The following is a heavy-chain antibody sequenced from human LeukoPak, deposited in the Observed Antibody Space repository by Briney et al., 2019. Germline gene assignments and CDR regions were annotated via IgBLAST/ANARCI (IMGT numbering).Heavy chain of an antibody. Sequence: GESLKISCKASGYSFSSYWIGWVRQMPGKGLEWMGIIYPGDSDTRYSPSFQGQVTISADKSISTAYLQWSSLKASDTAMYYCARQLVRGVREVDPWGQGTLVTVSS. CDR1: GYSFSSYW. J-gene: IGHJ5*02. V-gene: IGHV5-51*01. CDR2: IYPGDSDT. D-gene: IGHD3-10*01. CDR3: ARQLVRGVREVDP.